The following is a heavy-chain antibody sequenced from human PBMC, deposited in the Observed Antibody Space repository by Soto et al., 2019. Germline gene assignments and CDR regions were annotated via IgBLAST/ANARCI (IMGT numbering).Heavy chain of an antibody. CDR3: AIDDYSNYGYSYYGKKV. CDR1: GYTFTSDY. V-gene: IGHV1-46*01. J-gene: IGHJ6*01. CDR2: INPSGGRT. Sequence: ASVNGYCNASGYTFTSDYMHWVRQAPGQVLDCIGIINPSGGRTSYAQKFQGRVTMTRDTSTSTVYMELSSLRSEDTAVYYCAIDDYSNYGYSYYGKKVWAQGTRVTVS. D-gene: IGHD4-4*01.